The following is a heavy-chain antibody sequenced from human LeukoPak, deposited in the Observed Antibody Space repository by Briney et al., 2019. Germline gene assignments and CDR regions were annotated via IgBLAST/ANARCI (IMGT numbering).Heavy chain of an antibody. Sequence: PPETLSLTCTVSGGSISSYYWSWIRQPPGKGLEWIGYIYYSGSTNYNPSLKSRVTISVDTSKNEFSLKLSFVTAADPAVYYCARYYYDYVWGSYSFDYWGQGTLVTVSS. CDR2: IYYSGST. CDR3: ARYYYDYVWGSYSFDY. D-gene: IGHD3-16*01. J-gene: IGHJ4*02. V-gene: IGHV4-59*01. CDR1: GGSISSYY.